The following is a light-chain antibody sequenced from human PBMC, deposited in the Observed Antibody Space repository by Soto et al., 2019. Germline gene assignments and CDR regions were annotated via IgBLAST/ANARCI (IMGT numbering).Light chain of an antibody. J-gene: IGLJ3*02. V-gene: IGLV2-23*02. CDR1: GGDDGNYDL. Sequence: QSVLTQPASVSGSPGQSITIFCAGSGGDDGNYDLLSWYQQIPGKAPTLIMFAVNSRPSGVSDRCSGSTSGNTAPLTISGLQAEDEADFFRCSYAGNGAWVFGRGTKLTVL. CDR2: AVN. CDR3: CSYAGNGAWV.